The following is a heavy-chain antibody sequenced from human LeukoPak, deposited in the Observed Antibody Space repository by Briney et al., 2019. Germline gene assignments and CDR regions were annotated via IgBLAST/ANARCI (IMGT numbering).Heavy chain of an antibody. CDR2: IRSDGSTI. D-gene: IGHD3-22*01. Sequence: GSLRLSCSASGFSFSDYDMNWIRQAPGKGLEWVSYIRSDGSTIYDAASVRGRFSTSRNNAAQSLFLQMNSLRVDDTTVYYCAREGRGYYGDFDFWGQGTLVTVSS. CDR3: AREGRGYYGDFDF. CDR1: GFSFSDYD. V-gene: IGHV3-11*01. J-gene: IGHJ4*02.